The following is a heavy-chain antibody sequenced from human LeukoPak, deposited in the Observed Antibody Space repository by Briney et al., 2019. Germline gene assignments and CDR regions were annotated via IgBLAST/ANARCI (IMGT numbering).Heavy chain of an antibody. D-gene: IGHD3-9*01. Sequence: GGSLRLSCAASGFTFSGSAMHWVRQASGKGLEWVGRIRSKANSYATAYAASVKGRFTISRDDSKNTAYLQMNSLKTEDTVVYYCTRRDFDWLREDWFDPWGQGTLVTVSS. CDR1: GFTFSGSA. J-gene: IGHJ5*02. V-gene: IGHV3-73*01. CDR3: TRRDFDWLREDWFDP. CDR2: IRSKANSYAT.